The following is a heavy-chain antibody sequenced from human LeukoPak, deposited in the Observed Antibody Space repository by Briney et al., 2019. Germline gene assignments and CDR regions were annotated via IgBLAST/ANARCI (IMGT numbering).Heavy chain of an antibody. CDR2: I. V-gene: IGHV3-23*01. CDR3: VGGYQLLLFDD. CDR1: GFTFGDYA. J-gene: IGHJ4*02. D-gene: IGHD2-2*01. Sequence: GGSLRLSCAASGFTFGDYAMSWVRQAPGKGLEWVSAIDSVKGRFTISRDNSKNTLYLQMKSLRAGDTALYYCVGGYQLLLFDDRGQGTLVTVSS.